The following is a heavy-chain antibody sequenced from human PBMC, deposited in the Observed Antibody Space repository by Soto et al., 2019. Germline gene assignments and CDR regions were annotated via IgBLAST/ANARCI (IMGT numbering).Heavy chain of an antibody. CDR2: ISAYNGNT. CDR3: ARASDMYYYYYMDV. CDR1: GGTFSSYA. V-gene: IGHV1-18*01. J-gene: IGHJ6*03. Sequence: ASVKVSCKASGGTFSSYAISWVRQAPGQGLEWMGWISAYNGNTNYAQKLQGRVTMTTDTSTSTAYMELRSLRSDDTAVYYCARASDMYYYYYMDVWGKGTTVTVSS. D-gene: IGHD2-15*01.